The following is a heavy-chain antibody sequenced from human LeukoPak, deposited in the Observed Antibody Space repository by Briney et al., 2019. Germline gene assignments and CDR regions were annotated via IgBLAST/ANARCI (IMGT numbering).Heavy chain of an antibody. D-gene: IGHD2-21*02. V-gene: IGHV4-39*01. CDR3: ARLKWAARGGDRPFDI. CDR1: GGSISSSSYY. CDR2: IYYSGST. Sequence: PSETLSLTCTVSGGSISSSSYYWGWIRQPPGKGLEWIGSIYYSGSTYYNPSLKSRVTISVDTSKNQFSLKLSSVTAADTAVYYCARLKWAARGGDRPFDIWGQGTMVTVSS. J-gene: IGHJ3*02.